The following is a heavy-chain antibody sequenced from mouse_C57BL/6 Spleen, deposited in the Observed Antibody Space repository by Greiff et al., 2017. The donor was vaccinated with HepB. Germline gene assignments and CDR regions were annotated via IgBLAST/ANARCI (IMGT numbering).Heavy chain of an antibody. Sequence: QVQLQQSDAELVKPGASVKISCKVSGYTFTDHTIHWMKQRPEQGLEWIGYIYPRDGSTKYNEKFKGKATLTADKSSSTAYMQLNSLTSEDSAVYFCAREGYYGSSSPYAMDYWGQGTSVTVSS. V-gene: IGHV1-78*01. D-gene: IGHD1-1*01. CDR2: IYPRDGST. CDR1: GYTFTDHT. J-gene: IGHJ4*01. CDR3: AREGYYGSSSPYAMDY.